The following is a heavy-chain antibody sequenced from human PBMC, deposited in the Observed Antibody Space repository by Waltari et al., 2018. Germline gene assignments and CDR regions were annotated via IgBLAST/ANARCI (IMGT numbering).Heavy chain of an antibody. D-gene: IGHD3-10*01. V-gene: IGHV3-21*01. CDR2: ISSSSSDI. Sequence: EVQLVESGGGLVKPGGSLRLSCAASGFTFSSYSMNWVRQAPGKGLEWVSSISSSSSDIYYADAGKGRVTNSRDNAKNSLYLQMKSLRAEDTAVYYCARDDSVYYGSGTGENWLDPWGQGTLVTVSS. CDR1: GFTFSSYS. J-gene: IGHJ5*02. CDR3: ARDDSVYYGSGTGENWLDP.